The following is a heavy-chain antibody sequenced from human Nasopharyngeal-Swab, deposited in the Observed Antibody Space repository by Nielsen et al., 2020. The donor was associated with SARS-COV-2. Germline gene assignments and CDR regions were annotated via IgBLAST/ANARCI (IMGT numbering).Heavy chain of an antibody. D-gene: IGHD3-10*01. Sequence: SETLSLTCTVSGGSISSYYWSWIRQPAGKGLEWIGRIYTSGSTNYNPSLKSRVTTSVDTSKNQFSLKLSSVTAADTAVYYCARVLRSGSYYAFDIWGQGTMVTVSS. CDR2: IYTSGST. J-gene: IGHJ3*02. CDR3: ARVLRSGSYYAFDI. CDR1: GGSISSYY. V-gene: IGHV4-4*07.